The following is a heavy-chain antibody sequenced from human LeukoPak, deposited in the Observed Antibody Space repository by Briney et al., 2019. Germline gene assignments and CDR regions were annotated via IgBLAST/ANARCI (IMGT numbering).Heavy chain of an antibody. Sequence: ASETLSLTCTVSGDSISSRNYYWGGIRQPPGKGLEWIGSIFYTGSTYYNPSLKTRVTISVDTSKNQFSLQLSSVTAADTSLYYCARHVLAAPASPFGYWGQGTLVTVSS. CDR2: IFYTGST. V-gene: IGHV4-39*01. D-gene: IGHD6-13*01. CDR3: ARHVLAAPASPFGY. CDR1: GDSISSRNYY. J-gene: IGHJ4*02.